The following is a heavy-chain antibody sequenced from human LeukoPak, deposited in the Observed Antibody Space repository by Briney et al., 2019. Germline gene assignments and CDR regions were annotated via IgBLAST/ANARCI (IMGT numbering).Heavy chain of an antibody. D-gene: IGHD3-10*01. Sequence: SETLSLTCTVSGGSISSSSNYWGWIRQPPGKGLEWIGSIYYSGSTYYNPSLKSRVTISVDTSKNQFSLKLSSVTAADTAVYYCAKRTPGAYYGSGSYVFDYWGQGTLVTVSS. V-gene: IGHV4-39*01. CDR1: GGSISSSSNY. J-gene: IGHJ4*02. CDR3: AKRTPGAYYGSGSYVFDY. CDR2: IYYSGST.